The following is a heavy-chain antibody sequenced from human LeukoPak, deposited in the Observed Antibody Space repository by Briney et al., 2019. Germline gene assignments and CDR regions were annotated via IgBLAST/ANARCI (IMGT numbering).Heavy chain of an antibody. CDR2: IKQDGSEK. J-gene: IGHJ4*02. D-gene: IGHD3-3*01. Sequence: KSGGSLRLSCAASGFTFNSYWMSWVRQAPGKGLEWVANIKQDGSEKYYVDSVKGRFTISRDNAKNSLYLQMNSLRAEDTAVYYCARDDPTLFWSGSPFYWGQGTLVTVSS. V-gene: IGHV3-7*01. CDR1: GFTFNSYW. CDR3: ARDDPTLFWSGSPFY.